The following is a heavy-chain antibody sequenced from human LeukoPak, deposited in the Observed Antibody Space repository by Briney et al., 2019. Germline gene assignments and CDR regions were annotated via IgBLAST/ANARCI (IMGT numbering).Heavy chain of an antibody. CDR1: GYTFTNYY. D-gene: IGHD2/OR15-2a*01. CDR3: ARDRTETSNSYDAFEI. V-gene: IGHV1-2*02. Sequence: ASVKVSCKASGYTFTNYYIKWVRQAPGQGLEWMGWINPNSGGTNYEQRFQGRVTMTRDTSISTAYMELSRLTSDDTAVYYCARDRTETSNSYDAFEISGQRAMWTVSS. CDR2: INPNSGGT. J-gene: IGHJ3*02.